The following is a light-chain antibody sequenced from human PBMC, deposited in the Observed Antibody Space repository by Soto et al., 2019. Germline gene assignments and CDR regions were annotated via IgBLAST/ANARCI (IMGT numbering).Light chain of an antibody. V-gene: IGLV2-8*01. CDR1: SSDVGYYDY. CDR3: CSYAGDRDLI. CDR2: EVT. J-gene: IGLJ2*01. Sequence: QSALTQPPSASGFPGQSVTISCTGTSSDVGYYDYVSWYQQHPGKAPKLVIYEVTKRPSGVPDRVSASKSGNTASLTISGLQAEDEADYYCCSYAGDRDLIFGGGTKLTVL.